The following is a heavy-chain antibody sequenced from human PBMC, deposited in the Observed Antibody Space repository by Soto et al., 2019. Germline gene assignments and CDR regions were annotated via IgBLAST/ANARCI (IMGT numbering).Heavy chain of an antibody. J-gene: IGHJ6*02. CDR3: AREKQTTVTNYYYYGMDV. D-gene: IGHD4-17*01. V-gene: IGHV1-2*02. CDR2: INPNSGGT. Sequence: ASLKVSCKASGYTFTGYYMHWVRQAPGQGLEWMGWINPNSGGTNYAQKFQGRVTMTRDTSISTAYMELSRLRSDDTAVYYCAREKQTTVTNYYYYGMDVWGQGTTVTVSS. CDR1: GYTFTGYY.